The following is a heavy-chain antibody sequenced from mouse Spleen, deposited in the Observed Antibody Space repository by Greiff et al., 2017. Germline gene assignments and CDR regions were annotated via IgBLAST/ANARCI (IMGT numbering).Heavy chain of an antibody. J-gene: IGHJ2*01. CDR1: GYTFTSYT. Sequence: QVQLQQSGAELARPGASVKMSCKASGYTFTSYTMHWVNQRPGQGLEWIGMIHPNSGSTNYNEKFKSKATLTVDKSSSTAYMQLSSLTSEDSAVYYCARGGYGTYFDYWGQGTTLTVSS. CDR2: IHPNSGST. D-gene: IGHD1-1*01. V-gene: IGHV1-64*01. CDR3: ARGGYGTYFDY.